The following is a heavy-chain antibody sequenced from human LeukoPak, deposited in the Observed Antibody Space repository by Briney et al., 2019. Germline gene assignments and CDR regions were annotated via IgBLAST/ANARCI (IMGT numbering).Heavy chain of an antibody. CDR2: IYPADSDT. CDR3: ARHYCSSTSCYPDY. CDR1: GYSFTSYW. V-gene: IGHV5-51*01. Sequence: GESLKISCKASGYSFTSYWIGWVRQMPGKGLEWMGIIYPADSDTRYSPSFQGQVTISADKSISTAYLQWSSLKASDTAMYYCARHYCSSTSCYPDYWGQGTLVTVSS. D-gene: IGHD2-2*01. J-gene: IGHJ4*02.